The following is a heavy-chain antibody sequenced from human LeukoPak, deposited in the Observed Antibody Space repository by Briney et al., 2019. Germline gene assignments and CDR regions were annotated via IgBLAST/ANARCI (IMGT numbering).Heavy chain of an antibody. D-gene: IGHD3-22*01. J-gene: IGHJ4*02. CDR1: GYSFTSYW. CDR2: IYPGDSDT. CDR3: ARHEEPYYYDSSGYSHHFDY. Sequence: KVGESLKISCKGSGYSFTSYWIGWVRQMPGKGLEWMGIIYPGDSDTRHSPSFQGQVTISADKSISTAYLQWSSLKASDTAMYYCARHEEPYYYDSSGYSHHFDYWGQGTLVTVSS. V-gene: IGHV5-51*01.